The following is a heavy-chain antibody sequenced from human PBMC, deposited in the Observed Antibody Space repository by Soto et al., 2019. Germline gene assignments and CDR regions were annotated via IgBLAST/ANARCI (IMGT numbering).Heavy chain of an antibody. V-gene: IGHV4-39*01. Sequence: PSETLSLTCTVSGGSVSSSSYSWGWIRQSPGKGLEWIGTIYSSENTYYNPSLKSKVTISVDTSKNQFSLKLNSMTAADTAVYYCARHNYGSGSTYFDYWGQRTLVTVSS. D-gene: IGHD3-10*01. CDR2: IYSSENT. CDR3: ARHNYGSGSTYFDY. CDR1: GGSVSSSSYS. J-gene: IGHJ4*02.